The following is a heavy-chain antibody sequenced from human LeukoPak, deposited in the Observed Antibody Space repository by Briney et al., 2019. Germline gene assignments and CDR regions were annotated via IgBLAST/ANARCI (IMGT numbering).Heavy chain of an antibody. D-gene: IGHD6-19*01. J-gene: IGHJ4*02. CDR3: AKGAGHSSGWGDY. V-gene: IGHV3-9*01. Sequence: GGSLTLSCAASGCTFVDCAIHWLRQAPGRGVEWVSGISCSSSSIDYADSVKGRFTISRDNAKNSLYLQMNSLRAEDTALYYCAKGAGHSSGWGDYWGQGTLVTVSS. CDR1: GCTFVDCA. CDR2: ISCSSSSI.